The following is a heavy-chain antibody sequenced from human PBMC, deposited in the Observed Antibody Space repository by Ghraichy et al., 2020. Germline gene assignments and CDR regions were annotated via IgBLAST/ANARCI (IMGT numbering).Heavy chain of an antibody. V-gene: IGHV3-53*01. CDR1: GLSVSDHY. J-gene: IGHJ4*02. D-gene: IGHD3-10*01. CDR3: ARTVYAGSGNHYLDY. CDR2: LHSNGDT. Sequence: GGSLRLSCAASGLSVSDHYMSWVRRAPGKGLEWVSFLHSNGDTFYAGSVKCRFIISRDDSMNTLYLQMISLRAEDTAVYYCARTVYAGSGNHYLDYWGQGTLVTVSS.